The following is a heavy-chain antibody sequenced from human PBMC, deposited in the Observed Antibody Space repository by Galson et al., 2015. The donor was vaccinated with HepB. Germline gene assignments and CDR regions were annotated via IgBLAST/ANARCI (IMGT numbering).Heavy chain of an antibody. CDR3: ARSGDSGPAFEI. V-gene: IGHV4-31*03. Sequence: TLSLTCTVSGGSISSGGYYWSWIRQHPGKGLEWIGYIYYSGSTYYSPSLKSRVTISVDTSKNQFSLKLSSVTAADTAVYYCARSGDSGPAFEIWGQGTMVTVSS. CDR1: GGSISSGGYY. J-gene: IGHJ3*02. CDR2: IYYSGST. D-gene: IGHD3-10*01.